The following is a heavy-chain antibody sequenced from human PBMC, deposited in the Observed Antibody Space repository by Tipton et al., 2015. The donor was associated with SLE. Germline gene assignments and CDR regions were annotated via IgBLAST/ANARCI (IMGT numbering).Heavy chain of an antibody. D-gene: IGHD3-10*01. CDR3: ARARVQGVMDY. Sequence: LRLSCAASGFTFSSYEMNWVRQAPGKGLEWVSYISSSGSTIYYADSVKGRFTISRDNAKNSLYLQMNSLRAEDTAVYYCARARVQGVMDYWGQGTLVTVSS. CDR1: GFTFSSYE. CDR2: ISSSGSTI. V-gene: IGHV3-48*03. J-gene: IGHJ4*02.